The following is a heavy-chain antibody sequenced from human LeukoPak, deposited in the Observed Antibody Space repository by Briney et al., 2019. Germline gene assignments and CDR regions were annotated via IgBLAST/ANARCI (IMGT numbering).Heavy chain of an antibody. J-gene: IGHJ4*02. CDR2: IYSGGST. CDR3: ARDQYGELDY. D-gene: IGHD3-10*01. Sequence: PGGTLRLSCAASGFTFISYGMSWVRQGPGKGLEWVSVIYSGGSTYYADSVKGRFTISRDNSKNTLYLQMNSLRAEDTAVYYCARDQYGELDYWGQGTLVTVSS. V-gene: IGHV3-66*01. CDR1: GFTFISYG.